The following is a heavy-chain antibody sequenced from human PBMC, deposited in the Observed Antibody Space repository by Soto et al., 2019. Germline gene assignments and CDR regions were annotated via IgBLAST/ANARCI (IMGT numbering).Heavy chain of an antibody. Sequence: PSETLSLTCTVSGGSISSSSYYWGWIRQPPGKGLEWIGSIYYSGSTYYNPSLKSRVTISVDTSKNQFSLKLSSVTAADTAVYYCARRRGRITGTTGGGFDYWGQGTLVTVSS. V-gene: IGHV4-39*01. CDR2: IYYSGST. D-gene: IGHD1-7*01. CDR1: GGSISSSSYY. J-gene: IGHJ4*02. CDR3: ARRRGRITGTTGGGFDY.